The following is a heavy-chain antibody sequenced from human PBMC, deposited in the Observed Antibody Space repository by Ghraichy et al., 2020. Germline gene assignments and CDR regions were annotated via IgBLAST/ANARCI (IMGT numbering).Heavy chain of an antibody. CDR2: IYYSGST. CDR3: ARRIRSGWYFDY. Sequence: EALNISCTVSGASVGSHSFYWGWIRQPPGKGLEWIGTIYYSGSTYYKPSLKSRVTISVDTSKNQFSLTLSSVTAADTAVYYCARRIRSGWYFDYWGQGILVTVSS. V-gene: IGHV4-39*01. D-gene: IGHD6-19*01. J-gene: IGHJ4*02. CDR1: GASVGSHSFY.